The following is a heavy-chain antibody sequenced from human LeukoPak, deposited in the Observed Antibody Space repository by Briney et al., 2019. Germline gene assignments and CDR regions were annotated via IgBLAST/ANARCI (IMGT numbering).Heavy chain of an antibody. J-gene: IGHJ4*02. D-gene: IGHD6-13*01. CDR3: ARDAQQLVLY. V-gene: IGHV3-48*01. CDR1: GFTFSSYS. CDR2: ISSSSSPI. Sequence: GGSLRLSCAASGFTFSSYSMDWVRQAPGKGLEWVSYISSSSSPIYYADSVKGRFAISRDNAKNSLYLQMNSLRAEDTAVYYCARDAQQLVLYWGQGTLVTVSS.